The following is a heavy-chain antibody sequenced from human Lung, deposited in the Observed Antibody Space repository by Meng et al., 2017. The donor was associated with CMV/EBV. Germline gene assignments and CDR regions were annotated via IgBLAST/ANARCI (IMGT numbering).Heavy chain of an antibody. J-gene: IGHJ4*02. Sequence: GGSLRLXXAASGFSFSSFAMHWVRQAPGKGLEWVAVIWFDGSFKFYGDSVQGRFTISRDNSKNILYLEMNNLRAEDTAVYYCAKVPCSSTSCYPYYFDYWGQGSXVTVSS. CDR2: IWFDGSFK. D-gene: IGHD2-2*01. CDR1: GFSFSSFA. CDR3: AKVPCSSTSCYPYYFDY. V-gene: IGHV3-33*06.